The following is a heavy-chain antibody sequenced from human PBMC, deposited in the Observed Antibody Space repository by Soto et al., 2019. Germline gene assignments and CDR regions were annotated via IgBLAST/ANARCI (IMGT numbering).Heavy chain of an antibody. Sequence: GASLKISCKGSGYSFPSDWIGWVRQMPGKGLEWMGSIYPADSDTRYSPAFQGQLTISAHKSISTAYLQWSSLKASDTATYYCARIPHSTTTHYDYNVGMDVLGQGTTVTVSS. CDR1: GYSFPSDW. CDR2: IYPADSDT. J-gene: IGHJ6*02. D-gene: IGHD2-2*01. CDR3: ARIPHSTTTHYDYNVGMDV. V-gene: IGHV5-51*01.